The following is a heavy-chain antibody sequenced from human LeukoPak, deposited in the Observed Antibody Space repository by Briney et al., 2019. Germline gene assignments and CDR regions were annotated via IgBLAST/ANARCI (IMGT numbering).Heavy chain of an antibody. V-gene: IGHV4-59*01. D-gene: IGHD5-24*01. J-gene: IGHJ3*02. CDR2: IYYSGST. CDR1: GGSISSYY. Sequence: SETLSLTCTVSGGSISSYYWSWIRQPPGKGLEWIAYIYYSGSTNYNPSLKSRVTISVDTSKNQFSLKLSSVTAADTAVYYCARYAAEMARSDDIWGQGTMVTVSS. CDR3: ARYAAEMARSDDI.